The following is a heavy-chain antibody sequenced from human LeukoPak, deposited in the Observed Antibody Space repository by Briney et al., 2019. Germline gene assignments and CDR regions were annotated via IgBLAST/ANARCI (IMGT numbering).Heavy chain of an antibody. CDR3: ARGPSDIAAAAVEIYFQH. CDR1: GFTFTSSA. Sequence: ASVKVSCKASGFTFTSSAMQWVRQARGQRLEWIGRIVVGSGNTNYAQKFQGRVTMTRDMSISTAYMELSRLISDDTAVYYCARGPSDIAAAAVEIYFQHWGQGTVVTVSS. J-gene: IGHJ1*01. V-gene: IGHV1-58*02. CDR2: IVVGSGNT. D-gene: IGHD6-13*01.